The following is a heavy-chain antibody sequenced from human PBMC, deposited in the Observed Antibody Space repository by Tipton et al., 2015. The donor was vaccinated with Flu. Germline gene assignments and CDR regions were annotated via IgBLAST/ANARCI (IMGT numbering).Heavy chain of an antibody. J-gene: IGHJ4*02. CDR1: GFTFSDHH. CDR2: VRNKANTYTT. CDR3: AKDSRSFSASR. D-gene: IGHD2-15*01. Sequence: SLRLSCAASGFTFSDHHMDWVRQAPGKGLEWVGRVRNKANTYTTEYAPSVTGRFTISRDDSRDSLFLQMNSLKIDDTAVYYCAKDSRSFSASRGGLGTLVTVSS. V-gene: IGHV3-72*01.